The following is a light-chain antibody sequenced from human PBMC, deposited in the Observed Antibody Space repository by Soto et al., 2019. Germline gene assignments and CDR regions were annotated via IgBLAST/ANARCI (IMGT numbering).Light chain of an antibody. J-gene: IGKJ2*01. CDR1: QSISSY. V-gene: IGKV1-39*01. CDR2: AAS. CDR3: QQSYSTPYS. Sequence: DIHMTQSPSSLSASVGDRVTITCRASQSISSYLNWYQQKPGKAPKLLIYAASSLQSGVPSRFSGSGSGTDFTLTISSLQPEDFATYYCQQSYSTPYSLGPRTKLEIK.